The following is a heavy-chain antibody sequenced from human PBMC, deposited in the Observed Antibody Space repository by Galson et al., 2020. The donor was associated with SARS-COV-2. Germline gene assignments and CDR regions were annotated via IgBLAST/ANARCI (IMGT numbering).Heavy chain of an antibody. CDR1: GFSLSTSGVG. CDR2: IYWDDDK. J-gene: IGHJ5*02. CDR3: AHRSITMVRGSFDP. V-gene: IGHV2-5*02. Sequence: SGPTLVKPTQTLTLTCTFSGFSLSTSGVGVGWIRQPPGKALEWLALIYWDDDKRYSPSLKSRLTITKDTSKNQVVLTMTNMDPVDTATYYCAHRSITMVRGSFDPWGQGTLVIVSS. D-gene: IGHD3-10*01.